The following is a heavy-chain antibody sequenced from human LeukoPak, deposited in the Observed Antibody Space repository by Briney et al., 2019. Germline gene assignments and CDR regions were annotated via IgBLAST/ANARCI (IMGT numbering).Heavy chain of an antibody. CDR3: ARVVRIIYGDYADY. D-gene: IGHD4-17*01. CDR1: GFTFSSYS. Sequence: PGGSLRLSCAASGFTFSSYSMNWVRQAPGKGLEWVPSISSSSSYIYYADSVKGRFTISRDNAKNSLYLQMNSLRAEDTAVYYCARVVRIIYGDYADYWGQGTLVTVSS. V-gene: IGHV3-21*01. CDR2: ISSSSSYI. J-gene: IGHJ4*02.